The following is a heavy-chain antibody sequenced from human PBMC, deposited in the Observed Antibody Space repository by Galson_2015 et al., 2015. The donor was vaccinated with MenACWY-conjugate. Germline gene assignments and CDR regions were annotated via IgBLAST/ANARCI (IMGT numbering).Heavy chain of an antibody. J-gene: IGHJ2*01. CDR1: GFTFSDYY. D-gene: IGHD1-26*01. Sequence: SLRLSCAASGFTFSDYYMSWIRQAPGKGLEWVSYISSSSSYTNYADSVKGRFTISRDNAKNSLYLQMNSLRAEDTAVYYCARDSPSGSYYFFDWYFDLWGRGTLVTVSS. CDR2: ISSSSSYT. CDR3: ARDSPSGSYYFFDWYFDL. V-gene: IGHV3-11*06.